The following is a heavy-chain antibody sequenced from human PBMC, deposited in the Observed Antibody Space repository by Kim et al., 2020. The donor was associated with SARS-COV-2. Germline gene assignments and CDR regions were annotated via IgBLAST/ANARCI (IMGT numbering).Heavy chain of an antibody. J-gene: IGHJ4*02. D-gene: IGHD6-13*01. CDR3: AKEESNSWSFLDY. Sequence: AESVKGRFASSRDDSRKTLYLQMKSLRAEDAGLYYCAKEESNSWSFLDYWGQGTLVTVSS. V-gene: IGHV3-23*01.